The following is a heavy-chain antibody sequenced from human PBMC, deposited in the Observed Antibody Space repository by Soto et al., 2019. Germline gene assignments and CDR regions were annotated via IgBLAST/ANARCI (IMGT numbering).Heavy chain of an antibody. D-gene: IGHD3-22*01. CDR1: GFTFSRYN. J-gene: IGHJ4*02. V-gene: IGHV3-21*01. CDR3: ATGYYDSSGYYFDY. CDR2: ISSRSSDI. Sequence: EVQLVESGGALVKPGGSLRLSCAASGFTFSRYNMNWVRQAPEKGLEWVSSISSRSSDIYYADSVKGRFTISRDNAKNSLSLRMRNLRAEDTAVYYCATGYYDSSGYYFDYWGQGTLVTVSS.